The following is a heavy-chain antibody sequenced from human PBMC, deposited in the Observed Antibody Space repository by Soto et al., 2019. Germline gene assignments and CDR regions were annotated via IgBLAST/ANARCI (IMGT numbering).Heavy chain of an antibody. V-gene: IGHV3-30*18. CDR3: AKGSTAMTYFDY. CDR2: ISYDGSNK. CDR1: GFTFSSYG. J-gene: IGHJ4*02. Sequence: QVQLVESGGGVVQPGRSLRLSCAASGFTFSSYGMHWVRQAPGKGLEWVAVISYDGSNKYYADSVKGRFTVSRDNSKNTLYLQMNSLRAEDTAVDYCAKGSTAMTYFDYWGQGPLVTVSS. D-gene: IGHD5-18*01.